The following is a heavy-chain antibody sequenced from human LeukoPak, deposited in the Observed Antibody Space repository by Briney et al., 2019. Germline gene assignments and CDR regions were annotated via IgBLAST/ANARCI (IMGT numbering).Heavy chain of an antibody. V-gene: IGHV4-34*01. CDR3: ARRVTWSFPYYFDY. CDR1: DESFSGNY. J-gene: IGHJ4*02. CDR2: INHSGSV. D-gene: IGHD2-21*02. Sequence: KTSETLSLTCGVYDESFSGNYWSWIRQPPGKGLEWIGEINHSGSVSYNPSLKSRVTMSVDASENQFSLNLSSVTAADTAVYYCARRVTWSFPYYFDYWGQGTPVTVSS.